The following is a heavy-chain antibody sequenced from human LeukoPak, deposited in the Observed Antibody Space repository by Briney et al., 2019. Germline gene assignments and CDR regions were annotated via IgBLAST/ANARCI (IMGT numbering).Heavy chain of an antibody. CDR2: INTDSGGT. J-gene: IGHJ5*02. D-gene: IGHD3-10*01. Sequence: ASVKVSCKASGYSFNTYYMNWVRQAPGQGLEWLGWINTDSGGTNYAQKFLGRVTMTRDKANSTAYLELSGLRSDDTAVYYCSRHVVTLVRGVNNRKEDWFDPWGQGTLVTVSS. V-gene: IGHV1-2*02. CDR3: SRHVVTLVRGVNNRKEDWFDP. CDR1: GYSFNTYY.